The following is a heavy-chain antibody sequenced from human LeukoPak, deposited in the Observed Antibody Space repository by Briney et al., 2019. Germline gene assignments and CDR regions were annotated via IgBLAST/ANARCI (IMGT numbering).Heavy chain of an antibody. Sequence: GGSLRLSCAASGFTFDDYGMSWVRQAPGKGLKWVSGINWNGGSTGYADSVKGRFTISRDNAKNSLYLQMNSLRAEDTALYYCAREQGMVRGSWFDPWGQGTLVTVSS. V-gene: IGHV3-20*04. CDR2: INWNGGST. D-gene: IGHD3-10*01. CDR3: AREQGMVRGSWFDP. CDR1: GFTFDDYG. J-gene: IGHJ5*02.